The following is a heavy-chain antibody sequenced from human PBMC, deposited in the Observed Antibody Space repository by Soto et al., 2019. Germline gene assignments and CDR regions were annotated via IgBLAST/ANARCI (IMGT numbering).Heavy chain of an antibody. D-gene: IGHD3-22*01. CDR2: ISGSGGST. J-gene: IGHJ4*02. V-gene: IGHV3-23*01. Sequence: GGSLRLSCAASGFTFSNYAMSWVRQPPGKGLEWVSAISGSGGSTYYADSVKGRFTISRDNSKNMLYLQMNSVRAEDTAVYYCAKDYYDSSGYSYFDYWGQGTQVIVFS. CDR3: AKDYYDSSGYSYFDY. CDR1: GFTFSNYA.